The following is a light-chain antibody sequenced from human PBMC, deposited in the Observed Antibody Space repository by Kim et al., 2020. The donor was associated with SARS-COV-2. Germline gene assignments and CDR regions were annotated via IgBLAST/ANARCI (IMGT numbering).Light chain of an antibody. CDR3: QHYGSPTLT. CDR1: PSVSNTY. Sequence: SPGEKATLSSRASPSVSNTYVAWYQQKPGQAPRLLIYDTSSRATGIADRFSGSGSGTDFTLTISRLEPEDFAVFYCQHYGSPTLTFGGGTKVDIK. J-gene: IGKJ4*01. CDR2: DTS. V-gene: IGKV3-20*01.